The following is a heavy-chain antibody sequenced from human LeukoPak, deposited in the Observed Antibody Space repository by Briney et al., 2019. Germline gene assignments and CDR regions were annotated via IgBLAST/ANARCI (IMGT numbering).Heavy chain of an antibody. CDR2: ISSSSSYI. J-gene: IGHJ5*02. D-gene: IGHD6-13*01. CDR1: GFTFSDYY. V-gene: IGHV3-11*06. CDR3: ARGPRGSSWYKGGNWFDP. Sequence: GGSLRLSCAASGFTFSDYYMSWIRQAPGKGLEWVSSISSSSSYIYYADSVKGRFTISRDNAKNSLYLQMNSLRAEDTAVYYCARGPRGSSWYKGGNWFDPWGQGTLVTVSS.